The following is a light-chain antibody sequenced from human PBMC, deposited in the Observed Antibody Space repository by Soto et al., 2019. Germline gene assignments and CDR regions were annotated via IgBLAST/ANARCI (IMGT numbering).Light chain of an antibody. Sequence: EIVMTQSPATLSVSPGERATLSCRASQSVSSNLAWYQQKPGQAPRLLIYGASTRATGIPARFSGSGSGTEFTLTISSLQSEDLALYYCQQYNTWITFGQGTRLEIK. CDR1: QSVSSN. CDR2: GAS. J-gene: IGKJ5*01. V-gene: IGKV3-15*01. CDR3: QQYNTWIT.